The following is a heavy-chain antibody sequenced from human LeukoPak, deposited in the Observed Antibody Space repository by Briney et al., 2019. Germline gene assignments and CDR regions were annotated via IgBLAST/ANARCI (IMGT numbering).Heavy chain of an antibody. CDR3: AKILFQWEPRSSCFDS. D-gene: IGHD1-26*01. V-gene: IGHV3-23*01. Sequence: PGGSLRLSCAASGFTFSSNAMSWVRQAPGKGLEWVSGIRGTGISTYYADSVKGRFTISRDNSKNTLYLQMNSLRAEDTAIYYCAKILFQWEPRSSCFDSWGQGTLVTVSS. CDR1: GFTFSSNA. J-gene: IGHJ4*02. CDR2: IRGTGIST.